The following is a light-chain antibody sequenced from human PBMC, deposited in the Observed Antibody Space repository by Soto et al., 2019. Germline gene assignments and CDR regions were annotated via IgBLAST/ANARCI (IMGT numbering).Light chain of an antibody. V-gene: IGKV1-39*01. Sequence: DIEMTQSPSSLSASVGDRVTITCRASQSISTYLNWYQQKGGKAPKLLIHGASSLQSGVPLRFSGSESGTDFTLTISSVQPEDFATYYCQHGYSTRLSFGGGTKVELK. CDR1: QSISTY. CDR2: GAS. CDR3: QHGYSTRLS. J-gene: IGKJ4*01.